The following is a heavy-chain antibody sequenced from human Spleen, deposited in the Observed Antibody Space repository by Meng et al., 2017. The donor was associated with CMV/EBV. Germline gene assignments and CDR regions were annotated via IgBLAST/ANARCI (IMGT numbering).Heavy chain of an antibody. J-gene: IGHJ4*02. D-gene: IGHD4-11*01. V-gene: IGHV1-46*01. Sequence: ASVKVSCKASGGTFSSYTISWVRQAPGQGLEWMGIINPSGGSTSYAQKFQGRVTMTEDTSTDTAYMELRSLRSEDTAVYYCATVDTNEYSTFDYWGQGTRVTVSS. CDR1: GGTFSSYT. CDR2: INPSGGST. CDR3: ATVDTNEYSTFDY.